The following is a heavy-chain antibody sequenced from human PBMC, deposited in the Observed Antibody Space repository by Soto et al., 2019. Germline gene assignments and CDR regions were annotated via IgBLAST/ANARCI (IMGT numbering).Heavy chain of an antibody. CDR2: ISYDGSNK. J-gene: IGHJ4*02. Sequence: GGSLRLSCAASGFTFSSYGMHWVRQAPGKGLEWVAVISYDGSNKYYADSVKGRFTISRDNSKNTLYLQMNSLRAEDTAVYYCAKDPNRIVGATTGFDYWGQGTLVTVSS. V-gene: IGHV3-30*18. CDR3: AKDPNRIVGATTGFDY. CDR1: GFTFSSYG. D-gene: IGHD1-26*01.